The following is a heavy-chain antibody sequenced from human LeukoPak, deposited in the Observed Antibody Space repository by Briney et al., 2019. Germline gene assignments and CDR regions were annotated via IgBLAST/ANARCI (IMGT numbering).Heavy chain of an antibody. CDR2: INPSGGST. Sequence: ASVKVSCKASGYTFTNYYMHWMRQAPGQGLEWMGIINPSGGSTSYAQRFQGRVTMTSDTSTSTVNMELSSLTSEDTAVYYCAIIGVGSSFDYWGQGTLVTVSS. V-gene: IGHV1-46*01. J-gene: IGHJ4*02. CDR1: GYTFTNYY. D-gene: IGHD2-21*01. CDR3: AIIGVGSSFDY.